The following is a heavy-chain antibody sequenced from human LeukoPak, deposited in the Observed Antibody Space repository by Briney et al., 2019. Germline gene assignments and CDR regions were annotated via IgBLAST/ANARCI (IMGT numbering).Heavy chain of an antibody. V-gene: IGHV1-69*13. CDR1: GGTFSSYA. CDR2: IIPIFGTA. D-gene: IGHD6-19*01. J-gene: IGHJ6*03. CDR3: ARAGYSSTPTSHYYYYYMDV. Sequence: SVKVSCKASGGTFSSYAISWVRQAPGQGLEWMGGIIPIFGTANYAQKFQGRVTITADESTSTAYMELSSLRSEDTAVYYCARAGYSSTPTSHYYYYYMDVWGKGTTVTVSS.